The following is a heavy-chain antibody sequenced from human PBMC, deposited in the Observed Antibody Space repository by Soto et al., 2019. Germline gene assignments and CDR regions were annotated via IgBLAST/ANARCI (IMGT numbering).Heavy chain of an antibody. CDR2: INSDGSST. J-gene: IGHJ4*02. CDR3: ARDRAVVRGAIDY. CDR1: GFTFSSYW. D-gene: IGHD3-10*01. Sequence: GESLKISCAASGFTFSSYWMHWVRQAPGKGLVWVSRINSDGSSTSYADSVKGRFTISRDNAKNTLYLQMNSLRAEDTAVYYCARDRAVVRGAIDYWGQGTLVTVSS. V-gene: IGHV3-74*01.